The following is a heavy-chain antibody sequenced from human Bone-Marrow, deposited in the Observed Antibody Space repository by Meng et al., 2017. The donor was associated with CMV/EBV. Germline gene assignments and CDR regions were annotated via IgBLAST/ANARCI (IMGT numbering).Heavy chain of an antibody. J-gene: IGHJ4*02. V-gene: IGHV3-15*01. D-gene: IGHD3-9*01. CDR2: IKSKIDGGTT. CDR3: VKGRNDMGY. CDR1: GFTFNNAW. Sequence: SCAASGFTFNNAWMSWVRQAPGKGLEWVGRIKSKIDGGTTDYAAPVKGRFTISRDDSENTLYLQMSSLKTEDTGVYYCVKGRNDMGYWGQGTPVTVSS.